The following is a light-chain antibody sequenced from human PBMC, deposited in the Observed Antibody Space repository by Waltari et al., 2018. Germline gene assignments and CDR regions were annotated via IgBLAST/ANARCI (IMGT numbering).Light chain of an antibody. Sequence: QSALTQPPSASGSPGQSVTISCTGTSRDVGGYNYVSWSQQHPGKVPKLMIYEVSKRPSGVPDRFSGSKSGNTASLTVSGLQAEDEADYYCSSYAGSNNLGVFGGGTKLTVL. V-gene: IGLV2-8*01. CDR3: SSYAGSNNLGV. CDR2: EVS. CDR1: SRDVGGYNY. J-gene: IGLJ2*01.